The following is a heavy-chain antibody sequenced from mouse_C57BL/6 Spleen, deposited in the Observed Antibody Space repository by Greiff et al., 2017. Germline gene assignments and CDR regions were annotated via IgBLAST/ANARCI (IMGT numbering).Heavy chain of an antibody. CDR2: IYPGSGNT. Sequence: VQLVESGAELVRPGASVKLSCKASGYTFTDYYINWVKQRPGQGLEWIARIYPGSGNTYYNEKFKGKATLTAEKSSSTAYMQLSSLTSEDSAVYFCARGELLRYWGQGTTLTVSS. V-gene: IGHV1-76*01. CDR3: ARGELLRY. D-gene: IGHD1-1*01. J-gene: IGHJ2*01. CDR1: GYTFTDYY.